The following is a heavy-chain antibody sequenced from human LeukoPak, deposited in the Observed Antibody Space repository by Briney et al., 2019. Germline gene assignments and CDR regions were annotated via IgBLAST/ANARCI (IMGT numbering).Heavy chain of an antibody. J-gene: IGHJ4*02. V-gene: IGHV3-23*01. CDR1: GFTFSSYW. Sequence: GGSLRLSCAASGFTFSSYWMSWVSQAPGKGLEWVSTISDNGGSTYYTDSVKGRFNISRDNSKNTLYLQMNRLRVEDTAVYYCAKPPPDSSSWLCDYWGQGTLVTGSS. D-gene: IGHD6-13*01. CDR3: AKPPPDSSSWLCDY. CDR2: ISDNGGST.